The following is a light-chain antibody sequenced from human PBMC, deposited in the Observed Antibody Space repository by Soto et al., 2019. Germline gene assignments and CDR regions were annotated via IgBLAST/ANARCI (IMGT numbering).Light chain of an antibody. V-gene: IGKV1-33*01. CDR1: QDISNY. J-gene: IGKJ3*01. Sequence: DIQMTQSPSSLSASVGDRVTITCQASQDISNYLNWYQQKPGKAPKLLIYDATNLETGVPSRFSGSGSGTDFTFTISILQTADIATYYCQQYDNIRGIFTFGPGTKVDIK. CDR2: DAT. CDR3: QQYDNIRGIFT.